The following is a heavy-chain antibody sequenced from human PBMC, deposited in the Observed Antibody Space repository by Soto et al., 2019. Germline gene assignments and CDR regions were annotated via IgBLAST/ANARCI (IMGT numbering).Heavy chain of an antibody. CDR2: FDPEDGET. D-gene: IGHD3-10*01. Sequence: GDSVKISCKVSGYTLTELSMHWVRQAPGKGLEWMGGFDPEDGETIYAQKFQGRVTMTEDTSTDTAYMELSSLRSEDTAVYYCATALYGPNWFDPWGHGTLVTASS. CDR3: ATALYGPNWFDP. CDR1: GYTLTELS. J-gene: IGHJ5*02. V-gene: IGHV1-24*01.